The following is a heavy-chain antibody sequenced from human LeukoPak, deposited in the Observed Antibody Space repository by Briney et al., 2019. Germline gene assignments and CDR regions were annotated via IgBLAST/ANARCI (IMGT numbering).Heavy chain of an antibody. CDR3: ARDPDGYNYFDY. CDR1: GLTFSKYC. Sequence: TGGSLRLSCAASGLTFSKYCMSCVRQGPGRGREWVSGISGSGGSTYYADSVKSRLTISRDNSKNTLYLQMNSLRAEDTAVYYCARDPDGYNYFDYWGQGTLVTVSS. J-gene: IGHJ4*02. V-gene: IGHV3-23*01. D-gene: IGHD5-24*01. CDR2: ISGSGGST.